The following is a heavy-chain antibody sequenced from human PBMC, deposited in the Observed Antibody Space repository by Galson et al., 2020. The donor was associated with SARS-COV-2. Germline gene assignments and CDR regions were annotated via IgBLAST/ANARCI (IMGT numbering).Heavy chain of an antibody. CDR2: INPNSGGT. CDR3: ARDQGGGSYRLGFDY. V-gene: IGHV1-2*02. Sequence: ASVKVSCKASGYTFPDNYMHWVRQAPGQGLEWMGWINPNSGGTNYAQKFQGRVTMTRDMSTSTAYMELSRLRSDDTAVYYCARDQGGGSYRLGFDYWGQGTLVTVSS. J-gene: IGHJ4*02. D-gene: IGHD1-26*01. CDR1: GYTFPDNY.